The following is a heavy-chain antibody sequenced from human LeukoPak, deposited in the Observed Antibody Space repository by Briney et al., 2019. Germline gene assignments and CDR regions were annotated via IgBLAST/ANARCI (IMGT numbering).Heavy chain of an antibody. CDR1: EYSFTTYW. CDR2: IDPSDSYI. Sequence: GESLKISCQVSEYSFTTYWITWVRQMPGKGLEWMGRIDPSDSYINYSPSFQGHVTISADKSISTAYLQWSSLKASDTAMYYCARLYSRYSFGLFDFWGQGTLVTVSS. D-gene: IGHD5-18*01. J-gene: IGHJ4*02. CDR3: ARLYSRYSFGLFDF. V-gene: IGHV5-10-1*01.